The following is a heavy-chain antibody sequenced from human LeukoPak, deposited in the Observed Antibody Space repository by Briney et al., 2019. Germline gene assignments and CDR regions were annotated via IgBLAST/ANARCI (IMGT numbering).Heavy chain of an antibody. J-gene: IGHJ4*02. D-gene: IGHD2-2*01. CDR1: GYTFTSYD. CDR3: ARVPQLAAYYFDY. V-gene: IGHV1-8*01. CDR2: MNPNSGNT. Sequence: ASVKVSCKASGYTFTSYDINWVRQATGHGLEWMGWMNPNSGNTGYAQKFQGRVTMTRNTSISTAYMELSSLRSEDTAAYYCARVPQLAAYYFDYWGQGTLVTVSS.